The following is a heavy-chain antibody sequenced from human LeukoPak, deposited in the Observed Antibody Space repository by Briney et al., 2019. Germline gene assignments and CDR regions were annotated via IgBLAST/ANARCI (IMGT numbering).Heavy chain of an antibody. CDR3: AGGVREMLGATTDHHYYAMLV. D-gene: IGHD1-26*01. Sequence: PSETLSLTCTVSGRPINFYHWSWIRQSPGRRLEWIEDIYHTETANYSPSLKSRVTLSIETSKNQFSLQLTSTTAADAAVYFCAGGVREMLGATTDHHYYAMLVWGRGTTVVVSS. CDR2: IYHTETA. CDR1: GRPINFYH. V-gene: IGHV4-59*03. J-gene: IGHJ6*02.